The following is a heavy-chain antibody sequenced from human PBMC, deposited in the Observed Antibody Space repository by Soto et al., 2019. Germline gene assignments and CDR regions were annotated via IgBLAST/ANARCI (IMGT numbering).Heavy chain of an antibody. CDR3: ASNSVVVAATFAFDI. D-gene: IGHD2-15*01. J-gene: IGHJ3*02. Sequence: QVQLVQSGAEVKKPGASVKVSCKASGYPFTSYAMHWVRQAPGQRLEWMGWINAGNGNTKYSQKFQGRVTITRDTSASTAYMELSSLRSEDTAVYYCASNSVVVAATFAFDIWGQGTMVTVSS. CDR2: INAGNGNT. V-gene: IGHV1-3*01. CDR1: GYPFTSYA.